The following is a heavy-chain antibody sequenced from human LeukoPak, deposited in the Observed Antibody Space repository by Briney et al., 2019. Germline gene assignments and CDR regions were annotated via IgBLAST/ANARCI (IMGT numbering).Heavy chain of an antibody. CDR1: VYTFTIYG. V-gene: IGHV1-18*01. D-gene: IGHD4-17*01. CDR3: AREGDYGDYFEY. J-gene: IGHJ4*02. CDR2: ISAYNGNT. Sequence: ASVRVSCKASVYTFTIYGIRWVRQAPGQGLESMGCISAYNGNTNYAQKLQGRVTMTTNPSTSTAYMELRSLRSDDTAVYYCAREGDYGDYFEYWGQGTLVTVSS.